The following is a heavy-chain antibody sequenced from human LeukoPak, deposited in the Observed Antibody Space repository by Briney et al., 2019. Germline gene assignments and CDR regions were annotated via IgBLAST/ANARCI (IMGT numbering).Heavy chain of an antibody. J-gene: IGHJ6*02. D-gene: IGHD6-6*01. V-gene: IGHV1-18*01. CDR2: ISAYDGNT. CDR1: GYTFTSYG. CDR3: ARGGSSSSYYYYGMDV. Sequence: ASVKVSCKASGYTFTSYGISWVRQAPGQGLEWMGWISAYDGNTNYAQKFQGRVTITADESTSTAYMELSSLRSEDTAVYYCARGGSSSSYYYYGMDVWGQGTTVTVSS.